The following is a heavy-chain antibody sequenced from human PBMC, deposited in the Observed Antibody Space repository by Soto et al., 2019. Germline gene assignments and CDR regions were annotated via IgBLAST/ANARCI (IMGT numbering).Heavy chain of an antibody. V-gene: IGHV3-48*01. CDR1: GFTFSSYS. CDR3: ARVSGSGLAD. J-gene: IGHJ4*02. Sequence: EVQLVESGGGLVQPGGSLRLSCAASGFTFSSYSMNWVRQAPGKGLEWVSYISSSSSTIYYADSVKDRFTISRDNAKNSLYLQMNSLRAEDTAVYYCARVSGSGLADWGQGTLVTVSS. CDR2: ISSSSSTI. D-gene: IGHD3-10*01.